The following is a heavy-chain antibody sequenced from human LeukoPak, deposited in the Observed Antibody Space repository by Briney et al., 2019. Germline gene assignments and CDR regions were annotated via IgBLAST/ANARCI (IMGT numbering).Heavy chain of an antibody. CDR1: GYTFTSYD. J-gene: IGHJ4*02. V-gene: IGHV1-8*01. Sequence: ASVKVSCKASGYTFTSYDINWVRQATGQGLEWMGWTNPNSGNTGYAQKFQGRVTMTRNTSISTAYMELSSLRSEDTAVYYCARGPVLEVAAAGTLVSAYFDYWGQGTLVTVSS. D-gene: IGHD6-13*01. CDR3: ARGPVLEVAAAGTLVSAYFDY. CDR2: TNPNSGNT.